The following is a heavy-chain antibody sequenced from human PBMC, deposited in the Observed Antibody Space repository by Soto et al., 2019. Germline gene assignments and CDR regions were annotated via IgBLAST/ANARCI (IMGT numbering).Heavy chain of an antibody. CDR3: ARDMGVAGTFGFGY. V-gene: IGHV1-69*08. D-gene: IGHD6-19*01. CDR1: GGTFSSYT. J-gene: IGHJ4*02. Sequence: QVQLVQSGAEVKKPGSSVKVSCKASGGTFSSYTISWVRQAPGQGLEWMGRIIPILGIANYAQKFQGRVTITADKSTSTAYMELSSLRSEDTAVYYCARDMGVAGTFGFGYWGQGTLVTVSS. CDR2: IIPILGIA.